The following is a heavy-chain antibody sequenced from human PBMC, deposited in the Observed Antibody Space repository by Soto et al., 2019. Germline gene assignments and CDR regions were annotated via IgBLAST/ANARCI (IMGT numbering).Heavy chain of an antibody. D-gene: IGHD2-8*01. J-gene: IGHJ4*02. Sequence: QVKLQESGPGLVKPSESLSLTCTVSGGSIDSFYWSWIRQPPGKGLEWIGYIYSNGRTKYNTPIKSRVTISVDTSKKQSSLKLNAVASAYTAVYYCARDSRLGCPDYWGQGTLVTVSS. CDR2: IYSNGRT. CDR3: ARDSRLGCPDY. CDR1: GGSIDSFY. V-gene: IGHV4-59*01.